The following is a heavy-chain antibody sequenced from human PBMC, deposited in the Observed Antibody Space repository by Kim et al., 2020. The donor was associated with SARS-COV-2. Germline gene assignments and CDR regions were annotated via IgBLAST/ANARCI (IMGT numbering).Heavy chain of an antibody. CDR1: GGSISSGGYY. J-gene: IGHJ5*02. CDR3: ARTSSTSRGLWFGELLWGWIDP. D-gene: IGHD3-10*01. V-gene: IGHV4-31*03. Sequence: SETLSLTCTVSGGSISSGGYYWSWIRQHPGKGLEWIGYIYYSGSTYYNPSLKRRVTISVDTSKNQFSLKLSSVTAADTAVYYCARTSSTSRGLWFGELLWGWIDPWGQGTLVTVSS. CDR2: IYYSGST.